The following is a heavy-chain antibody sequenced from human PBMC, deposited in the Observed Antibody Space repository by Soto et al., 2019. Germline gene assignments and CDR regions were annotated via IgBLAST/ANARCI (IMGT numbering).Heavy chain of an antibody. CDR1: GDSVSSNSAA. CDR3: VRXXXXXRXNXXXLDV. Sequence: TLSLTCAISGDSVSSNSAAWNWIRQSPSRGLEWLGRTYYRSKWYNDYAVSVKSRIIINPDTPKNHFSLQLNSVTPEDTAVYYCVRXXXXXRXNXXXLDVRGQGTMVNFSS. J-gene: IGHJ6*02. V-gene: IGHV6-1*01. CDR2: TYYRSKWYN.